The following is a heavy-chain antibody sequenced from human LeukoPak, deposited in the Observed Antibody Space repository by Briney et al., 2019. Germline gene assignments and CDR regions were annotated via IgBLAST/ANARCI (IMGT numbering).Heavy chain of an antibody. V-gene: IGHV3-21*01. CDR2: ISSSSSYI. Sequence: GGSPRPSCAASGFTFSSYSMNWVRQAPGKGLEWVSSISSSSSYIYYADSVKGRFTISRDNAKNSLYLQMNSLRAEDTAVYYCARDGLPYYYGSGSLWGQGTLVTVSS. CDR1: GFTFSSYS. J-gene: IGHJ4*02. CDR3: ARDGLPYYYGSGSL. D-gene: IGHD3-10*01.